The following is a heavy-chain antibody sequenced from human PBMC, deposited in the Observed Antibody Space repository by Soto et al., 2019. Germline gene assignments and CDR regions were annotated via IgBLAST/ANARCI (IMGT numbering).Heavy chain of an antibody. Sequence: GGSLRLSCSASGFTFSEYSIHWVRQAPGKGLQYVSTISSDGDITYYADSVKGRFTISRDNSKNTLYLQMNSLRPEDTAVYYCVKVSTFYDILTGYYSTNFFDPWGQGTLVTVSS. J-gene: IGHJ5*02. D-gene: IGHD3-9*01. CDR1: GFTFSEYS. V-gene: IGHV3-64D*06. CDR2: ISSDGDIT. CDR3: VKVSTFYDILTGYYSTNFFDP.